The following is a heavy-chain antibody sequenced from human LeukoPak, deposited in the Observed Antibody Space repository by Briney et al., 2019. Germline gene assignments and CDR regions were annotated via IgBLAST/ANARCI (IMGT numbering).Heavy chain of an antibody. CDR3: AKDTSIGRYCTNGVCSPFDY. Sequence: GGSLRLSCAASGFTVSNNYTSWVRRAAGKGREWVSGIGDSGGGTYYADSVKGRFTISRDNSKNTLYLQMNSLRADDTAVYYCAKDTSIGRYCTNGVCSPFDYWGQGTLVTVSS. V-gene: IGHV3-23*01. J-gene: IGHJ4*02. D-gene: IGHD2-8*01. CDR1: GFTVSNNY. CDR2: IGDSGGGT.